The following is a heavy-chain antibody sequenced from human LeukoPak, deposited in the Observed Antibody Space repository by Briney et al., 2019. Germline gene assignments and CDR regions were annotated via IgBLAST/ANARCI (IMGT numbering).Heavy chain of an antibody. CDR1: GYSFTGYW. D-gene: IGHD3-16*02. CDR3: ARLGASPFGGLISTYYGMDV. Sequence: GESLKISCTGFGYSFTGYWINWVRQMPGKGLEWMGTIDPSDSYPNYSPSFQGHVTISADKSTNTAYLQWSSLKASDTAMYYCARLGASPFGGLISTYYGMDVWGQGITVTVSS. J-gene: IGHJ6*02. CDR2: IDPSDSYP. V-gene: IGHV5-10-1*01.